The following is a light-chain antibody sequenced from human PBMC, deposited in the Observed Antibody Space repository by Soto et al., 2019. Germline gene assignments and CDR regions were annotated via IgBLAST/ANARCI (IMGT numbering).Light chain of an antibody. V-gene: IGKV1-27*01. J-gene: IGKJ1*01. CDR3: QKYNSDPRT. Sequence: DIQMIQSPSSLSASVGDRVTITCRASQGISDYLAWYQQKPGKVPKLLIFSAATLQSGVPSRFSGSGSGTDFTLTISSLQPEDAATYYCQKYNSDPRTFGQGTKVEIK. CDR2: SAA. CDR1: QGISDY.